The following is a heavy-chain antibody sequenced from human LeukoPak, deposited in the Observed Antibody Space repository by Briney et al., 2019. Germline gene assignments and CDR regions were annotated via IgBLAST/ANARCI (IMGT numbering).Heavy chain of an antibody. CDR3: AMHAAAGGIPENWFDP. J-gene: IGHJ5*02. CDR1: GDSVSSNSAA. V-gene: IGHV6-1*01. Sequence: SQTLSLTCAISGDSVSSNSAAWNWIRQSPSGGLEWLGRTYYRSKWYNDYAVSVKSRITINPGTSKNQFSLQLNSVTPEDTAVYYCAMHAAAGGIPENWFDPWGQGTLVTVSS. CDR2: TYYRSKWYN. D-gene: IGHD6-13*01.